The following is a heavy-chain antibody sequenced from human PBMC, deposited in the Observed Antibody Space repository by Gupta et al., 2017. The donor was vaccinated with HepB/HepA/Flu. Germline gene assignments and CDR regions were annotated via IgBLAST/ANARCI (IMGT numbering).Heavy chain of an antibody. CDR2: ISTSGSPT. D-gene: IGHD6-6*01. CDR3: ARGRPPYYFDY. J-gene: IGHJ4*02. CDR1: GFTFSDNS. V-gene: IGHV3-11*01. Sequence: QVQLVESGGNLVKPGGSLRLSCAASGFTFSDNSLSWIRQAPGRGLEWVSYISTSGSPTYYVDSVKGRFTISRDNAKNSLYLQMNSLRAEDTAVYYCARGRPPYYFDYWCQGTLVTVSS.